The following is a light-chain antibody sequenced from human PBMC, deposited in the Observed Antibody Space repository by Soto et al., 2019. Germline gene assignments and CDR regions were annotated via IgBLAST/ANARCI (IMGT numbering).Light chain of an antibody. CDR1: SSDVGDYNY. Sequence: QSALTQPASVSGSPVQSSTISCTGTSSDVGDYNYVSWYQQHPGKSPKLMIFDVSNRPSGVSNRFSGSKSGNTASLTISGLQAEDEADYYCSSYTSSSTRVFGTGTKLTVL. V-gene: IGLV2-14*01. CDR2: DVS. J-gene: IGLJ1*01. CDR3: SSYTSSSTRV.